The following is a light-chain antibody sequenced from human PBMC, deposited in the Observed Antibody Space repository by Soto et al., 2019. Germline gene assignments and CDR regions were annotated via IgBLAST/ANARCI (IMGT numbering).Light chain of an antibody. CDR3: QQYGSSPLT. CDR1: QSLSSSY. Sequence: EIVLTQSPATLSLSPGERATLSCGASQSLSSSYLASYQQNPGLAPRLLIYDASSRDTGTPDRFSGSGSGTDFTLTIRRLEPEDCAVYYCQQYGSSPLTFGGGTKVEIK. V-gene: IGKV3D-20*01. J-gene: IGKJ4*01. CDR2: DAS.